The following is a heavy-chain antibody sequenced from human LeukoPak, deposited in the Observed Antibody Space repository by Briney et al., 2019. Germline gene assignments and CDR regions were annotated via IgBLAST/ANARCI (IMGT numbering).Heavy chain of an antibody. CDR1: GYTFTGYY. CDR3: ARAPGGSGYYYYYMDV. J-gene: IGHJ6*03. CDR2: INPNSGGT. V-gene: IGHV1-2*06. Sequence: GESLKISCKASGYTFTGYYMHWVRQAPGQGLEWMGRINPNSGGTNYAQKFQGRVTMTRDTSISTAYMELSRLRSDDTAVYYCARAPGGSGYYYYYMDVWGKGTTVTVSS. D-gene: IGHD2-15*01.